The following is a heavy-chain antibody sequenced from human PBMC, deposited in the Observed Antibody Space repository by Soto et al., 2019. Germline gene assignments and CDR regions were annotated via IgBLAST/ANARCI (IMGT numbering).Heavy chain of an antibody. CDR2: VYPADSDT. J-gene: IGHJ4*02. CDR3: ARPDSTGYYDY. D-gene: IGHD6-19*01. Sequence: GESLKISCKGSGYSFTNYWIAWVRQMPGKGLEWMAIVYPADSDTRYSPSFQGQVTISADKSISTAYLQWSSLQASDSAIYYCARPDSTGYYDYWGQGTRVTVSS. CDR1: GYSFTNYW. V-gene: IGHV5-51*01.